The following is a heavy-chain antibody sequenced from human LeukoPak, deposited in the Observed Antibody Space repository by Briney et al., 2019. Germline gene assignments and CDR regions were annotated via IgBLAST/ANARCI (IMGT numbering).Heavy chain of an antibody. CDR2: ISGSGGST. CDR1: GFTFSSYA. Sequence: GGSLRLSCAASGFTFSSYAMSWVRQAPGKGLEWVSAISGSGGSTYYADSVKGRFTISRDNSKSTLYLQMNSLRAEDTAVYYCAKDRHDYDFWSGYLDYWGQGTLVTVSS. D-gene: IGHD3-3*01. V-gene: IGHV3-23*01. CDR3: AKDRHDYDFWSGYLDY. J-gene: IGHJ4*02.